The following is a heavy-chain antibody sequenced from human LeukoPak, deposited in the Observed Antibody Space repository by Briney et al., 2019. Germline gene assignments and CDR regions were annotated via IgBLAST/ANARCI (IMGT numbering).Heavy chain of an antibody. CDR1: GFTFSNYG. D-gene: IGHD6-13*01. CDR3: AKEWYSSSWALDY. Sequence: GGSLRLSCAASGFTFSNYGMNWVRQAPGKGLEWVSLISGNGGSTYYADSVKGRFTISRDNSKDTLYLQMNSLRAEDTAVYYCAKEWYSSSWALDYWGQGTLVTVSS. J-gene: IGHJ4*02. V-gene: IGHV3-23*01. CDR2: ISGNGGST.